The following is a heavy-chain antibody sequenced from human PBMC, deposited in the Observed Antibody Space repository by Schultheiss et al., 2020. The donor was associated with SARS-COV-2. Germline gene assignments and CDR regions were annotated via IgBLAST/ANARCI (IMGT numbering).Heavy chain of an antibody. J-gene: IGHJ6*02. CDR2: ISYDGSNK. CDR3: ARDNTYLGPMDV. V-gene: IGHV3-30*03. CDR1: GFTFSSYG. Sequence: GESLKISCAASGFTFSSYGMHWVRQAPGKGLEWVAVISYDGSNKYYADSVKGRFTISRDNSKNTLYLQMNSLRAEDTAVYYCARDNTYLGPMDVWGQGTTVTVSS. D-gene: IGHD2/OR15-2a*01.